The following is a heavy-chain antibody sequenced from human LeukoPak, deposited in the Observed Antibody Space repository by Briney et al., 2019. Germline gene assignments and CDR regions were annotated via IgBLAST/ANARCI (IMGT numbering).Heavy chain of an antibody. CDR3: ARGGVYSSGSYYLYYFDY. Sequence: PGGSLRLSCAASGFTFATYAMSWVRQAPGKGLECVALISYDGSNKYYADSVKGRFTISRDNSKNTLYLQMNSLRAEDTAVYYCARGGVYSSGSYYLYYFDYWGQGTLVTVSS. J-gene: IGHJ4*02. V-gene: IGHV3-30-3*01. CDR2: ISYDGSNK. CDR1: GFTFATYA. D-gene: IGHD6-19*01.